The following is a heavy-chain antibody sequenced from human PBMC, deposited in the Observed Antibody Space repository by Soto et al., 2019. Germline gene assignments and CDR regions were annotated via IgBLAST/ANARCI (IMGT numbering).Heavy chain of an antibody. J-gene: IGHJ4*02. D-gene: IGHD2-15*01. V-gene: IGHV4-59*01. CDR2: IYYSGST. CDR3: AKTDCSGGSCYFDY. CDR1: GGSISSYY. Sequence: KASETLSLTCTVSGGSISSYYWSWIRQPPGKGLEWIGYIYYSGSTNYNPSLKSRVTISVDTSKNQFSLKLSSVTAADTAVYYCAKTDCSGGSCYFDYWGQGTLVTVSS.